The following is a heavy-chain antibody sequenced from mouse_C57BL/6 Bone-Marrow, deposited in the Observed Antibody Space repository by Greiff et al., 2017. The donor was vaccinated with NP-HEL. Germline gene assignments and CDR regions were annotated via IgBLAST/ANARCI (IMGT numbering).Heavy chain of an antibody. CDR1: GYTFTSYW. CDR2: IDPSDSYT. Sequence: VQLQQPGAELVKPGASVKLSCKASGYTFTSYWMQWVKQRPGQGLEWIGEIDPSDSYTNYHQKFKGKATLTVDTSSSTAYMQLSSLTSEDSAVYYCARYEYGRSVDYWGQGTSVTVSS. V-gene: IGHV1-50*01. D-gene: IGHD5-1*01. J-gene: IGHJ4*01. CDR3: ARYEYGRSVDY.